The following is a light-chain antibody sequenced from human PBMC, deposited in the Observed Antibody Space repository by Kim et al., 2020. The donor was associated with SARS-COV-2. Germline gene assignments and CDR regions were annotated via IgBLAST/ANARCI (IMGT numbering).Light chain of an antibody. CDR1: QSISSY. V-gene: IGKV1-39*01. Sequence: SASVGDRVTITCRASQSISSYLDWYQQKPGKAPKLLIYAASSLQSGVPSRFSGSGSGTEFTLTISSLQPEDFATYYCQQSYSMPRSFGQGTKLEI. J-gene: IGKJ2*03. CDR2: AAS. CDR3: QQSYSMPRS.